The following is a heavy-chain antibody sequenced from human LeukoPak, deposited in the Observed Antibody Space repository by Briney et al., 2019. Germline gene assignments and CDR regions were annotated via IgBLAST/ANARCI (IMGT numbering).Heavy chain of an antibody. V-gene: IGHV1-2*02. J-gene: IGHJ4*02. CDR2: INPSDGET. Sequence: ASVKVSCKASGYTFTDYYMHWVRQAPGQGFEWMGWINPSDGETNYAQKSQGRVTMTRDTSISTAHMEVSRLRSDDTAVYYCATANFLYCSSSTCLFDYWGQGTLVTVSS. D-gene: IGHD2-2*01. CDR1: GYTFTDYY. CDR3: ATANFLYCSSSTCLFDY.